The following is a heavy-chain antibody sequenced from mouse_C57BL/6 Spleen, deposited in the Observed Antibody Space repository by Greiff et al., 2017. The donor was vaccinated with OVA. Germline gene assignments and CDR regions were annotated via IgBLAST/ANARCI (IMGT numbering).Heavy chain of an antibody. CDR1: GFNIKDYY. V-gene: IGHV14-2*01. D-gene: IGHD1-1*01. J-gene: IGHJ4*01. Sequence: VQLQQSGAELVKPGASVKLSCTASGFNIKDYYMHWVKQRTEQGLEWIGRIDPEDGETKYAPKFKGKATITADTSSNTAYLQLSSLTSEDTAVYYCARGRDYGSSWDAMDYWGQGTSVTVSS. CDR3: ARGRDYGSSWDAMDY. CDR2: IDPEDGET.